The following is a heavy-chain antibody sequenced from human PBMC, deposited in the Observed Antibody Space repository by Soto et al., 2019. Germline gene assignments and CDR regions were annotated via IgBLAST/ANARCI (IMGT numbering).Heavy chain of an antibody. CDR2: ISYDGTDK. J-gene: IGHJ4*02. CDR3: AKVEEWLRPVGSFDY. D-gene: IGHD5-12*01. V-gene: IGHV3-30*18. CDR1: GFTFSSYS. Sequence: VQLVESGGGLVQPGGSLRLSCAASGFTFSSYSMNWVRQAPGKGLEWVALISYDGTDKYYADSVKGRFTISRDNYKNTLYLQMDSLRPDDTAVYYCAKVEEWLRPVGSFDYWGQGALVTVSS.